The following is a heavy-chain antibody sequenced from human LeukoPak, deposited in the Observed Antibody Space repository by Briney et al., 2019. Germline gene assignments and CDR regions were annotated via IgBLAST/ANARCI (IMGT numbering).Heavy chain of an antibody. CDR3: AKSRSSAWFLDFDY. CDR2: ISDSGVTT. CDR1: GFTFSTYP. V-gene: IGHV3-23*01. Sequence: GGSLRLSCAASGFTFSTYPMSWVRQAPGKGLDWVAPISDSGVTTQYADSVKGRFTISRDNSKNTLYLQMNSLRAEDTAVYYCAKSRSSAWFLDFDYWGQGTLVTVSS. D-gene: IGHD6-19*01. J-gene: IGHJ4*02.